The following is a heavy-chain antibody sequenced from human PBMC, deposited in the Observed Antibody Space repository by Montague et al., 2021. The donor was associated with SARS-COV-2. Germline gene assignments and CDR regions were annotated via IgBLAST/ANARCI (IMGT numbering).Heavy chain of an antibody. V-gene: IGHV3-21*01. CDR2: ISSSSSYI. J-gene: IGHJ4*02. CDR1: GFTFSSYS. Sequence: SLRLSCAASGFTFSSYSMNWVRQAPGKGLEWVSSISSSSSYIYYADSVKGRFTISRDNAKNSLYLQMNSLRAEDTAVYYCASPRGIHGVPPLAFDYWGQGTLVTVSS. D-gene: IGHD4-17*01. CDR3: ASPRGIHGVPPLAFDY.